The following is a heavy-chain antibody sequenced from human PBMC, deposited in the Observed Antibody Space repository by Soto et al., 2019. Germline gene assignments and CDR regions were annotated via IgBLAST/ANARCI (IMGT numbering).Heavy chain of an antibody. D-gene: IGHD4-4*01. CDR1: GFTSTSYG. Sequence: GGSLRLSCAACGFTSTSYGMHWVRQAPGKGLEWMALILHDGSAEYYADSVKGRFTISRDNSKNTLYLQMNSLRAEDTAVYYCARSRDGYSFYFYYGMDGWGQGTTVTVSS. J-gene: IGHJ6*02. CDR2: ILHDGSAE. V-gene: IGHV3-30*03. CDR3: ARSRDGYSFYFYYGMDG.